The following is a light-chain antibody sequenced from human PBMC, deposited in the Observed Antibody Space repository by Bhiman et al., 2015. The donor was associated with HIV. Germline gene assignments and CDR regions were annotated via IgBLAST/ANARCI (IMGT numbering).Light chain of an antibody. CDR3: QSYDSSNPLV. Sequence: NFMLTQPHSVSESPGKTVTISCTGSSGSIASNSVQWYQQRPGSAPTTVIYEDKQRPSGVPDRFSGSIDSSSNSASLTISGLKTEDEADYYCQSYDSSNPLVFGGGTKLTVL. CDR1: SGSIASNS. CDR2: EDK. J-gene: IGLJ3*02. V-gene: IGLV6-57*02.